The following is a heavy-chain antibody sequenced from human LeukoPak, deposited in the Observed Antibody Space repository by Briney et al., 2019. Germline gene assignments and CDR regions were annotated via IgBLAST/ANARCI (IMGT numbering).Heavy chain of an antibody. CDR3: ARGIGTGRQPFDY. D-gene: IGHD1-1*01. CDR1: GFTFSSYS. V-gene: IGHV3-48*01. J-gene: IGHJ4*02. Sequence: GGSLRLSCAASGFTFSSYSMNWVRQAPGKGLEWVSYISSVSSTIYYADSVKGRFTISRDNAKNSLYLQMNSLRAEDTAVYYCARGIGTGRQPFDYWGQGTLVTVSS. CDR2: ISSVSSTI.